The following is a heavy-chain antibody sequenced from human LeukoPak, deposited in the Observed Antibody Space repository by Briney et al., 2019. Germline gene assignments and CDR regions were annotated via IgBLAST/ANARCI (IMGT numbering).Heavy chain of an antibody. J-gene: IGHJ4*02. D-gene: IGHD3-16*01. CDR1: GTSFTSHW. V-gene: IGHV5-51*01. CDR2: IYPDDSDT. CDR3: ARGGSTYDFDY. Sequence: GASLQISCEGSGTSFTSHWIGWVRPMPGKGLEWMGIIYPDDSDTRYSPSFQGQVTISADKSITTAYLHWSSLKASDTAMYHCARGGSTYDFDYWGQGTLVTVSS.